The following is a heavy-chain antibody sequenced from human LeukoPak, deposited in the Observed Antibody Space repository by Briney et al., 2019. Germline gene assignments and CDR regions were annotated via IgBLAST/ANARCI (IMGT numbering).Heavy chain of an antibody. J-gene: IGHJ4*02. Sequence: GGSLRLFCAASGFTFSSYSMNWVRQAPGKGLEWVSTISSSSYIYYADSVKGRFTISRDSAKSSLYLQMNSLRAEDTAVYYCARARITGTTLPVDYWGQGTLVTVSS. V-gene: IGHV3-21*01. CDR3: ARARITGTTLPVDY. D-gene: IGHD1-20*01. CDR2: ISSSSYI. CDR1: GFTFSSYS.